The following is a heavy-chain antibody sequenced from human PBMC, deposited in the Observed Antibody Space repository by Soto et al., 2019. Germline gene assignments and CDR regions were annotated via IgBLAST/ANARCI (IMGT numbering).Heavy chain of an antibody. D-gene: IGHD1-26*01. J-gene: IGHJ4*02. Sequence: QVQLQESGPGLVKPSQTLSLTCTVSTASLSSGNYYWTWSRQHPGKGLGWIGYIDYSGSTYYNPSLNSRVTIRVDTSMNQFSLKLSSVTAADTAMYYCARVMGRYYLDYWGQGTLVTVSS. CDR2: IDYSGST. CDR1: TASLSSGNYY. CDR3: ARVMGRYYLDY. V-gene: IGHV4-31*03.